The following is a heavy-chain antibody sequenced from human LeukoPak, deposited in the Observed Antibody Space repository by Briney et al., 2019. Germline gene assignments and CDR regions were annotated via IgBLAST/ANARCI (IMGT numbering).Heavy chain of an antibody. Sequence: SGPTLLKPTQPLTLTCTFSGFSLSTTGVAVAWIRQPPGKALEWLAVTYWNNDKSYSPSLKSRLTITKDTSKNQVVLIMANMDPVDTGTYYCAHKGRGSGSYTMWGQGTLVTVSS. V-gene: IGHV2-5*01. D-gene: IGHD3-10*01. CDR2: TYWNNDK. CDR1: GFSLSTTGVA. J-gene: IGHJ4*02. CDR3: AHKGRGSGSYTM.